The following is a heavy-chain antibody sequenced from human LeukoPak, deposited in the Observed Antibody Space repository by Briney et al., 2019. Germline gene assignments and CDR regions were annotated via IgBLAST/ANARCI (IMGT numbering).Heavy chain of an antibody. D-gene: IGHD2-15*01. J-gene: IGHJ6*03. CDR3: ARSGGIGVGYCSGGSCRGSGDYYYYMDV. CDR2: IYHSGST. CDR1: GGSISSSNW. Sequence: SETLSLTCAVSGGSISSSNWWSWVRQPPGKGLEWIGEIYHSGSTNYNPSLKSRVTISVDKSKNQFSLKLSSVTAADTAVYYCARSGGIGVGYCSGGSCRGSGDYYYYMDVWGKGTTVTISS. V-gene: IGHV4-4*02.